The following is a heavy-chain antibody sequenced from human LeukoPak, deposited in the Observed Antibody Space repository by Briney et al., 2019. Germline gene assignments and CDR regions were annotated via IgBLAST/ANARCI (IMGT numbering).Heavy chain of an antibody. CDR3: AKRSRAYCTNGVCYEYYFDY. V-gene: IGHV3-53*01. D-gene: IGHD2-8*01. CDR1: GFTVSSNY. CDR2: IYSGGST. Sequence: GGSLRLSCAASGFTVSSNYMSWVRQAPGKGLEWVSVIYSGGSTYYADSVKGRFTISRDNSKNTLYLQMNSLRAEDTAVYYCAKRSRAYCTNGVCYEYYFDYWGQGTLVTVSS. J-gene: IGHJ4*02.